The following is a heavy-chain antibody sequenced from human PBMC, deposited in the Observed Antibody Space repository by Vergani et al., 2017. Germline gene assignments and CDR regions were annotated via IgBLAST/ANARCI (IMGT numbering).Heavy chain of an antibody. D-gene: IGHD2-21*02. Sequence: QVQLQESGPGLVKPSETLSLTCTVSGGSITNNFWSWIRRPPGKGLEWIGYIHHSGATNSKSSLRSRVSISIDTSKNQFSLKLSSVTAADTAVYYCARNPYCGGDCYSDAFDIWGQGTMVTVSS. CDR1: GGSITNNF. CDR3: ARNPYCGGDCYSDAFDI. V-gene: IGHV4-59*01. CDR2: IHHSGAT. J-gene: IGHJ3*02.